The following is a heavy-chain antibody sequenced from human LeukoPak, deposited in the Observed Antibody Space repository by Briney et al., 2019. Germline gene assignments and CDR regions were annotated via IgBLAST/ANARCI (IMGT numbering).Heavy chain of an antibody. CDR3: AKGSGSLDY. V-gene: IGHV3-33*06. J-gene: IGHJ4*02. Sequence: GRSLRLSCAASGFTFSGYGMHWVRQAPGKGLEWVAVIWYDGSNKYYADSVKGRFTISRDNSKNTLYLQMNSLRAEDTAVYYCAKGSGSLDYWGQGTLVTVSS. D-gene: IGHD3-10*01. CDR2: IWYDGSNK. CDR1: GFTFSGYG.